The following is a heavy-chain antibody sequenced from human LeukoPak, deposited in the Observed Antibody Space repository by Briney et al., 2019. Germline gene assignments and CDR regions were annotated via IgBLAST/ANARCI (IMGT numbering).Heavy chain of an antibody. D-gene: IGHD4-17*01. CDR1: GGSVSSGSYY. CDR2: IYYSGGT. V-gene: IGHV4-61*01. Sequence: SETLSLTCTVSGGSVSSGSYYWSWIRQPPGKGLEWIGYIYYSGGTNYNPSLKSRVTISVDTSKNQFSLKLSSVTAADTAVYYCARVYGAFYYYGMDVWGQGTTVTVSS. J-gene: IGHJ6*02. CDR3: ARVYGAFYYYGMDV.